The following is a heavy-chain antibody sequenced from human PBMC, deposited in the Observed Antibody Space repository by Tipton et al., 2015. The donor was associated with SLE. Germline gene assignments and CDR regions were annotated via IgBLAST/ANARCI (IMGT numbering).Heavy chain of an antibody. J-gene: IGHJ6*03. CDR3: ARGGTVYYYYYYMDV. V-gene: IGHV4-31*03. CDR2: ISYSVST. Sequence: LSCTVSGASISSDDYYWSWIRQHPGRGLEWIGHISYSVSTDYNPTLKSRVAMSVDTSKNQFSLKLSSVTAADTAVYYCARGGTVYYYYYYMDVWGKGTTVTVSS. CDR1: GASISSDDYY.